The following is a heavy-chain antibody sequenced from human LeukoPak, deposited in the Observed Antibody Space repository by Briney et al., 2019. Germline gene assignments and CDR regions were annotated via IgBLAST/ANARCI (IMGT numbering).Heavy chain of an antibody. CDR2: IYTSGST. CDR1: GGSISSGSYY. J-gene: IGHJ4*02. Sequence: SETLSLTCTVSGGSISSGSYYWSWIRQPAGKGLEWIGRIYTSGSTNYNPSLKSRVTISVDTSKNQFSLKLSSVTAADTAVYYCARGSPPGDWYEDLDYWGQGTLVTVSS. CDR3: ARGSPPGDWYEDLDY. V-gene: IGHV4-61*02. D-gene: IGHD6-19*01.